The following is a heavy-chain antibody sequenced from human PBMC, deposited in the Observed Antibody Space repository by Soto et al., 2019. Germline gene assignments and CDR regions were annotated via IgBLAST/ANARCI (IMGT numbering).Heavy chain of an antibody. Sequence: QVQLVESGGGVVQPGRSLRLSCVASGFTFSSYAMHWVRQAPGKGLEWVTHISFDESNKYYLDSVKGRFIISRDNSKNTLYLQMNSLRPEDTAVYYCAKDLRPTLAVAACYFDSWGQGTLVTVSS. CDR2: ISFDESNK. D-gene: IGHD6-19*01. J-gene: IGHJ4*02. V-gene: IGHV3-30*18. CDR3: AKDLRPTLAVAACYFDS. CDR1: GFTFSSYA.